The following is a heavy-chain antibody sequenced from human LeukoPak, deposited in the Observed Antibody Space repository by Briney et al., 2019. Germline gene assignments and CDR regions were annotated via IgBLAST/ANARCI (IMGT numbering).Heavy chain of an antibody. V-gene: IGHV4-34*01. CDR2: INHSGST. CDR1: GGSFSGYY. J-gene: IGHJ4*02. Sequence: SETLSLTCAVYGGSFSGYYWSWIRQPPGKGLEWIGEINHSGSTNYNPSLKSRVTISVDTSKNQFSLKLSSVTAADTAVYYCARRSRHYGDYPNWGQGTLVTVSS. CDR3: ARRSRHYGDYPN. D-gene: IGHD4-17*01.